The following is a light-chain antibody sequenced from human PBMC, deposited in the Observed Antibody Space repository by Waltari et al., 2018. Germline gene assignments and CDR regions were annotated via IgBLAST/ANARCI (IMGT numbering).Light chain of an antibody. Sequence: DIQMTQSPSSLSASVGDSVTIPCRASQSISNYLNWYQQKPGRAPKILIYAASSLQSGVPSRFSGSGSGTDFTLTISSLQPEDFATYYCQQSSITPKTFGQGTRLEIK. CDR3: QQSSITPKT. J-gene: IGKJ5*01. CDR1: QSISNY. CDR2: AAS. V-gene: IGKV1-39*01.